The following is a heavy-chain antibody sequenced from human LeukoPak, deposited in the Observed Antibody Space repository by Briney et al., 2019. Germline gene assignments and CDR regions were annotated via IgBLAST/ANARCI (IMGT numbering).Heavy chain of an antibody. D-gene: IGHD3-10*01. CDR1: GSIFTNYW. CDR3: ARQSRDGSKTRGYYFDY. V-gene: IGHV5-51*01. Sequence: NHGESLQISCQVSGSIFTNYWIGWVRQLPGKGLESLGIIYPADSDTTYSPSFQGQVIISADKSISTVYLQWSSLRASDTAMYYCARQSRDGSKTRGYYFDYWGQGTLVTVSS. J-gene: IGHJ4*02. CDR2: IYPADSDT.